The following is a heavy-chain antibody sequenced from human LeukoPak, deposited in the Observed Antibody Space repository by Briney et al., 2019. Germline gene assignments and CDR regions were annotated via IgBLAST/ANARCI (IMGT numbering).Heavy chain of an antibody. CDR2: ISWNSGSI. CDR3: ASELELAKI. V-gene: IGHV3-9*01. CDR1: GFTFDDYA. Sequence: GGSLRLSCAASGFTFDDYAMHWVRQAPGKGLEWVSGISWNSGSIGYADSVKGRFTISRDNAKNSLYLQMNSLRAEDTAVYYCASELELAKIGGQGTLVTVSS. J-gene: IGHJ4*02. D-gene: IGHD1-7*01.